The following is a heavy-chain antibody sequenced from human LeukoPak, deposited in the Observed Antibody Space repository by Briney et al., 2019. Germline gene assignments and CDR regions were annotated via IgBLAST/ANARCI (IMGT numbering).Heavy chain of an antibody. V-gene: IGHV4-34*01. CDR2: INHSGST. CDR3: ARGSEMATREFDY. Sequence: SETLSLTCAVYGGSFSGYYWSWIRQPPGKGLEWIGEINHSGSTNYNPSLKSRVTISVDTSKNQFSLKLSSVTAADTAVYYCARGSEMATREFDYWGQGTLSPSPQ. J-gene: IGHJ4*02. D-gene: IGHD5-24*01. CDR1: GGSFSGYY.